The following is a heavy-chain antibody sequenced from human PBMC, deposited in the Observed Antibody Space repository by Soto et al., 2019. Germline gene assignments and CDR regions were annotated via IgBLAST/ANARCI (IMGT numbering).Heavy chain of an antibody. V-gene: IGHV4-59*01. CDR1: GGSISSYY. J-gene: IGHJ4*02. Sequence: PSETLSLTCTVSGGSISSYYWSWIRQPPGKGLEWIGCIFYSGSTNYNPSLKSRVTISVDTSKNQFSLKLSSVTAADTAVYYCARRYGSVFDYWGQGTLVTVSS. CDR3: ARRYGSVFDY. D-gene: IGHD6-19*01. CDR2: IFYSGST.